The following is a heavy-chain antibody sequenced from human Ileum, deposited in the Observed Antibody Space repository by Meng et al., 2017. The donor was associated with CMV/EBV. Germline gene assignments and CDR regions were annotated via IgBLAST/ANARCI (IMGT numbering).Heavy chain of an antibody. CDR1: GGSISSGAYY. J-gene: IGHJ6*02. CDR2: IYTSGSR. CDR3: ARDMGGDKGVDV. D-gene: IGHD3-16*01. V-gene: IGHV4-31*11. Sequence: SETLSLTCAVSGGSISSGAYYWTWIRQRPGKGLEWLGYIYTSGSRYNDGGTHYNLSLKSRIIISVDKSKNQFSLTLFSVTAADTAVYYCARDMGGDKGVDVWGQGTTVTVSS.